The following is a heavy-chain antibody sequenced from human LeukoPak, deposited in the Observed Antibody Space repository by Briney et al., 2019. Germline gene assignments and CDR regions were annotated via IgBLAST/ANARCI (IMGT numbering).Heavy chain of an antibody. CDR3: ARAQAGNYDWPLDL. D-gene: IGHD3-22*01. Sequence: ASVKVSCKASGGTFSKYALGWVRQAPGQGLEWMGAIIPFLDTSNYPPKFQDRVTITTDESTSTAYMDLSSLRSDDTAVYYCARAQAGNYDWPLDLWGQGTLVTVSS. V-gene: IGHV1-69*05. J-gene: IGHJ5*02. CDR2: IIPFLDTS. CDR1: GGTFSKYA.